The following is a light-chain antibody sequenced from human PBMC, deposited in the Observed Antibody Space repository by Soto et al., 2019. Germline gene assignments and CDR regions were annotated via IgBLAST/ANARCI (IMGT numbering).Light chain of an antibody. CDR2: GAS. CDR3: QQYGDSPFT. Sequence: EIVMTQSPATLSVSPGGSATLSCRASQSINKNLAWYQQRPGQAPRLLIYGASTKATGIPDRFSGSGSGTDFTLAISRLEPEDFAVYYCQQYGDSPFTFGPGTKVEIK. V-gene: IGKV3-15*01. CDR1: QSINKN. J-gene: IGKJ3*01.